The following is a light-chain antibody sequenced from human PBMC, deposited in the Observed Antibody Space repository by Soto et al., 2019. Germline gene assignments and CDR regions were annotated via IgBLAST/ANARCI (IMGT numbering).Light chain of an antibody. Sequence: DIQMTQSPSSVSASIGDRVTITCRASQDIDISLAWFQQRPGKAPKVLIYAASGLVTGVPPTFSGSGSGTEFTLTISSVQPDDFATYFCQHYDTFSWTFGQGTKVDIK. CDR2: AAS. V-gene: IGKV1-12*01. CDR1: QDIDIS. J-gene: IGKJ1*01. CDR3: QHYDTFSWT.